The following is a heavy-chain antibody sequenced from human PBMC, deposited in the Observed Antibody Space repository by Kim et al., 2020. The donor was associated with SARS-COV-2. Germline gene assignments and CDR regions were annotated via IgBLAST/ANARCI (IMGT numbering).Heavy chain of an antibody. J-gene: IGHJ4*02. CDR1: GFTFRSYS. D-gene: IGHD1-1*01. V-gene: IGHV3-48*02. CDR2: ISSSSTTI. Sequence: GGSLRLSCAASGFTFRSYSMNWVRQAPGKGLEWVSYISSSSTTIYYADSVKGRFTISRDNAKNSLYLQMNSLRDEDTAVYYCASPGTTPFGYWGQGTLVTVSS. CDR3: ASPGTTPFGY.